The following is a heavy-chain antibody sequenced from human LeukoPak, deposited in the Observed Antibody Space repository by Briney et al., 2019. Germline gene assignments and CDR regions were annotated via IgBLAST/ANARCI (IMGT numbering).Heavy chain of an antibody. CDR3: ACLYYYDSSCWNY. D-gene: IGHD3-22*01. CDR1: GGTFSSYA. CDR2: IIPILGIA. J-gene: IGHJ4*02. V-gene: IGHV1-69*04. Sequence: ASVKLSCKSSGGTFSSYAISWVRQAPGQGLEWMGRIIPILGIANYAQKFQGRVTITADKSTSTAYMELSSLRSEDTAVYYCACLYYYDSSCWNYWGQGTLVTVSS.